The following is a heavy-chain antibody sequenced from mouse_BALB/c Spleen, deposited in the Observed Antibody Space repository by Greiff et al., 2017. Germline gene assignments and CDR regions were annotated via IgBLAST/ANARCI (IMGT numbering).Heavy chain of an antibody. Sequence: QVQLQQSGPELVKPGASVKISCKASGYAFSSSWMNWVKQRPGQGLEWIGRIYPGDGDTNYNGKFKGKATLTADKSSSTAYMQLSSLTSVDSAVYFCARPGDYGAWFAYWGQGTLVTVSA. CDR3: ARPGDYGAWFAY. CDR2: IYPGDGDT. CDR1: GYAFSSSW. V-gene: IGHV1-82*01. D-gene: IGHD2-4*01. J-gene: IGHJ3*01.